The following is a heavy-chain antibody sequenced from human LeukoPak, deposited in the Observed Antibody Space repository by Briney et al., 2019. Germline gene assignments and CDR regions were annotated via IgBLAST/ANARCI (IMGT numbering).Heavy chain of an antibody. Sequence: GGSLRLSCAASGFTFGSYAMYWVRQAPGKGLEWVSGIFGSGGSAHYADSVKGRFTISRDNSKNTVYMQMDSLRAEDTATYYCAKTTTGYSSGRYPAWPIDYWGQGTLVTVSS. V-gene: IGHV3-23*01. CDR2: IFGSGGSA. CDR1: GFTFGSYA. J-gene: IGHJ4*02. D-gene: IGHD2-15*01. CDR3: AKTTTGYSSGRYPAWPIDY.